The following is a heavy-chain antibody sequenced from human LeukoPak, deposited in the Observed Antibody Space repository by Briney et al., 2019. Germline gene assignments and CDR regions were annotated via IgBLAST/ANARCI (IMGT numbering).Heavy chain of an antibody. J-gene: IGHJ4*02. CDR2: ITTSRDQ. CDR1: GFTFSGYA. V-gene: IGHV3-21*06. Sequence: PGGSLRLSCAASGFTFSGYAMYWVRQAPGNGLEWVSSITTSRDQNHAGSVKGRFTVSRDNAKSSVYLQMDSLRADDTAVYYCARDSYCPNDVCFDYWGQGVLVTVS. D-gene: IGHD2-8*01. CDR3: ARDSYCPNDVCFDY.